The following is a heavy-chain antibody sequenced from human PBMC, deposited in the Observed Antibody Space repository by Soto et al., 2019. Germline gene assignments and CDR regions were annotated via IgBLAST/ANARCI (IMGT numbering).Heavy chain of an antibody. CDR2: IKQDGSEK. CDR3: ARDFASVVVVAATPWFDP. Sequence: EVQLVESGGGLVQPGGSLRLSCAASGFTFSSYWMSWVRQAPGKGLEWVANIKQDGSEKYYVDSVKGRFTISRDNAKNSLYLQMNSLRAEDTAVYYCARDFASVVVVAATPWFDPWGQGTLVTVSS. J-gene: IGHJ5*02. D-gene: IGHD2-15*01. CDR1: GFTFSSYW. V-gene: IGHV3-7*01.